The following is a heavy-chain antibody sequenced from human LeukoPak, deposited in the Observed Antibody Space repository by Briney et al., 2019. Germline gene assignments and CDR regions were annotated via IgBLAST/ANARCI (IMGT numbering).Heavy chain of an antibody. CDR2: IHYSGPT. J-gene: IGHJ4*02. V-gene: IGHV4-39*07. D-gene: IGHD3-22*01. Sequence: PSESLSLTCTVSGGSILSTIYYWAWIRQPPGKGLEWIGSIHYSGPTYYNPSLKSRVTISIDTSKSQFSLKLTSVTAADTAVYYCARDGPVKWGQGTLVTVSS. CDR3: ARDGPVK. CDR1: GGSILSTIYY.